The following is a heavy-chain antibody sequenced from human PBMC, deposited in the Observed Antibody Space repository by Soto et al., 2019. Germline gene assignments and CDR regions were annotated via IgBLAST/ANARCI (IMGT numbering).Heavy chain of an antibody. J-gene: IGHJ4*02. CDR3: ARDYYGSGHLGYFDY. D-gene: IGHD3-10*01. CDR2: IIPIFGTA. Sequence: QVQLVQSGAEVKKPGSSVKVSCKASGGTFSSYAISWVRQAPGQGLEWMGGIIPIFGTANYAQKFQGRVTITADEPTSTAYMELSSLRSEDTAVYYCARDYYGSGHLGYFDYWGPGTLVTGSS. CDR1: GGTFSSYA. V-gene: IGHV1-69*01.